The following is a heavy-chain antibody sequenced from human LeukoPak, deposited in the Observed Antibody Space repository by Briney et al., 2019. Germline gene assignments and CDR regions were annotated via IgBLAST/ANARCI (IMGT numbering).Heavy chain of an antibody. CDR3: ARDYCGGDCYSGPYNWFDP. J-gene: IGHJ5*02. CDR2: IYYSGST. D-gene: IGHD2-21*02. Sequence: SETLSLTCTVSGGSISSYYWSWIRQSPGKGLEWIGYIYYSGSTNYNPSLKSRVTISVDTSKNQFSLKLSSVTAADTAVYYCARDYCGGDCYSGPYNWFDPWGQGTLVTVSS. V-gene: IGHV4-59*01. CDR1: GGSISSYY.